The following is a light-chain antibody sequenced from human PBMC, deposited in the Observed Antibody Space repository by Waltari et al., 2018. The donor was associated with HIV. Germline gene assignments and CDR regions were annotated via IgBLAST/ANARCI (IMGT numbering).Light chain of an antibody. J-gene: IGKJ2*01. Sequence: EIVLTQSPGTLSLSPGERATLSCRASQSVSSSYLAWYQQKPGQAPRLLIYGASNRATGIPDRFSDSGSGTDFTLTISRLEPEDFAVYYCQQYGSSPQTFGQGTKLEIK. CDR2: GAS. V-gene: IGKV3-20*01. CDR1: QSVSSSY. CDR3: QQYGSSPQT.